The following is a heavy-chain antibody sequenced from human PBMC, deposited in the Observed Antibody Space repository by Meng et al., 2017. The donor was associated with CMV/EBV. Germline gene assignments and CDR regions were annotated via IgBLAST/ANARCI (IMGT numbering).Heavy chain of an antibody. CDR2: IYYSGST. J-gene: IGHJ4*02. Sequence: GSLRLSCTVSGGSISSYYWSWIRQPPGKGLEWIGYIYYSGSTNYNPSLKSRVTISVDTSKNQFSLKLSSVTAADTAVYYCASAEIFGIRLYFDYWGQGTLVTVSS. V-gene: IGHV4-59*01. CDR1: GGSISSYY. CDR3: ASAEIFGIRLYFDY. D-gene: IGHD3-3*01.